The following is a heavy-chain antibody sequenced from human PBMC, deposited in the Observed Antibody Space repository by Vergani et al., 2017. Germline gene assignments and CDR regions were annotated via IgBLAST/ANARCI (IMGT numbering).Heavy chain of an antibody. Sequence: QVQLQESGPGLVKPSQTLSLTCTVSGGSISSGDYYWSWIRQPPGKGLEWIGYIYYSGTTYYNSSLKSRVSMSVATSKKQFSLKMNSVTAADTAVYYCARRCSTTCSTMGRAAFDIWGQGTMVTVSS. J-gene: IGHJ3*02. D-gene: IGHD2-2*01. CDR3: ARRCSTTCSTMGRAAFDI. CDR2: IYYSGTT. V-gene: IGHV4-30-4*08. CDR1: GGSISSGDYY.